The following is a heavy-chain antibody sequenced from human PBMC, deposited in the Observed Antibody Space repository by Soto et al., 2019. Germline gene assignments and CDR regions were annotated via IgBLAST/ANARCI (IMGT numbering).Heavy chain of an antibody. CDR1: GYTFTSYY. V-gene: IGHV1-46*01. CDR3: ARLGTYYDSSGPSRWFDP. D-gene: IGHD3-22*01. Sequence: QVQLVQSGAEVKKPGASVKVSCKASGYTFTSYYMHWVRQAPGQGLEWMGIINPSGGSTSYAQRFQGRVPMTRDTSTSTVYMELSSLRSEDTAVYYCARLGTYYDSSGPSRWFDPWGQGTLVTVSS. CDR2: INPSGGST. J-gene: IGHJ5*02.